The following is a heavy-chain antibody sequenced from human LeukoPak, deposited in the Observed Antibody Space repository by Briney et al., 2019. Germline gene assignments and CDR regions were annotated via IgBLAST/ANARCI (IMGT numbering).Heavy chain of an antibody. CDR2: IYSSGSP. J-gene: IGHJ6*02. V-gene: IGHV4-4*07. Sequence: PSETLSLTCTVSGVSISGYFWSWIRQPAGKGLEWLGRIYSSGSPNYNPSLKSRVTMSVDTSKNQFSLRLSSVTAADTAVYYCARDRGYGSETLYYYGMDVWGQGTTVTVSS. CDR1: GVSISGYF. CDR3: ARDRGYGSETLYYYGMDV. D-gene: IGHD3-10*01.